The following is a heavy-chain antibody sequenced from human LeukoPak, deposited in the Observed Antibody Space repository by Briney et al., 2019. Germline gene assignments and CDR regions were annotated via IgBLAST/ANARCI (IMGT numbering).Heavy chain of an antibody. J-gene: IGHJ3*02. D-gene: IGHD3-22*01. Sequence: ASVKVSCKASGYRFSDNYVHWVRQALGQGFENMGWINPKSGDTHFSQRFKGRVTMTTDTSINTAYMEMRKLRSDDTAVYYCARGKDDSTGHYDAFDIWGHGTMVTVSS. CDR3: ARGKDDSTGHYDAFDI. CDR2: INPKSGDT. CDR1: GYRFSDNY. V-gene: IGHV1-2*02.